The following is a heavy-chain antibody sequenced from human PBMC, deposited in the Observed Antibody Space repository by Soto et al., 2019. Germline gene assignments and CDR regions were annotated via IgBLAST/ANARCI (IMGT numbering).Heavy chain of an antibody. D-gene: IGHD3-3*01. Sequence: QVQLQESGPGLVKPSQTLSLTCTVSGGSISSGGYYWSWIRQHPGKGLEWIGYIYYSGSTYYNPSLMSRVTISVDTSKNQFSLKLSSVTAADTAVYYCARARKIYDFWRDFDYWGQGTLVTVSS. J-gene: IGHJ4*02. CDR1: GGSISSGGYY. CDR2: IYYSGST. CDR3: ARARKIYDFWRDFDY. V-gene: IGHV4-31*03.